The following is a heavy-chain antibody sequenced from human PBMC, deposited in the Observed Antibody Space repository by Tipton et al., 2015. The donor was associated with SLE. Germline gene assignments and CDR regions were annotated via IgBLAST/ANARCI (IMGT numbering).Heavy chain of an antibody. CDR2: IYHSGST. CDR3: ARVALDSYSSSWSEYFQH. Sequence: TLSLTCAVSGYSISSGYYWGWIRQPPGKGLEWIGSIYHSGSTYYNPSLKSRVTISVDTSKNQFSLKLSSVTAADTAVYYCARVALDSYSSSWSEYFQHWGQGTLVTVSS. V-gene: IGHV4-38-2*01. J-gene: IGHJ1*01. CDR1: GYSISSGYY. D-gene: IGHD6-13*01.